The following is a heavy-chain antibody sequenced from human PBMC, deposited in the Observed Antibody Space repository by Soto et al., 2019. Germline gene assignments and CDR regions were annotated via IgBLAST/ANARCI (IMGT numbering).Heavy chain of an antibody. J-gene: IGHJ4*02. D-gene: IGHD1-1*01. CDR1: GYTFTGYY. Sequence: ASVKVSCKASGYTFTGYYMHWVRQAPGQGLEWMVWINPNSGGTNYAQKFQGWVTMTRDTSISTAYMELSSLRSEDTAVYYCARANWNTPAAADYWGQGTLVTVSS. V-gene: IGHV1-2*04. CDR2: INPNSGGT. CDR3: ARANWNTPAAADY.